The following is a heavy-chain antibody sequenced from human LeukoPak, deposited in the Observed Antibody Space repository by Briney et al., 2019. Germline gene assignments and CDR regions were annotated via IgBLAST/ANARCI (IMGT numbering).Heavy chain of an antibody. J-gene: IGHJ4*02. CDR2: ISGSDRHYIT. CDR3: ARVESGWSVAY. CDR1: GFTFSSFA. V-gene: IGHV3-23*01. D-gene: IGHD6-19*01. Sequence: GGSLRLSCAASGFTFSSFAFSWVRQAPGTGLEWVSAISGSDRHYITFYTDSVKGRFTISRDNSKNTVYLHMNSLRAEDMAEYYCARVESGWSVAYWGQGTLVTVSS.